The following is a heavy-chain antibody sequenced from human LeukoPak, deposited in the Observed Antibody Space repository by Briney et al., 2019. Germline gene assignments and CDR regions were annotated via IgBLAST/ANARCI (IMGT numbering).Heavy chain of an antibody. Sequence: ASVKVSCKVSGYTLTDVPVHWVRQAPGKGLEWMGGYDVEDGETVYAPKFQGRVTMTEDTATDTAYMELSSLDSEDTAVYYCASLSFHASVTNDWGQGTLVIVSS. V-gene: IGHV1-24*01. CDR2: YDVEDGET. CDR3: ASLSFHASVTND. D-gene: IGHD4-17*01. J-gene: IGHJ4*02. CDR1: GYTLTDVP.